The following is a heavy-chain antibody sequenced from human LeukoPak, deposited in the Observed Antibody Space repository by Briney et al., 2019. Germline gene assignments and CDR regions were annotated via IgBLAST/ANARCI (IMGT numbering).Heavy chain of an antibody. CDR2: IKQDGSEK. CDR3: ARSGVAFAGVTSFGH. V-gene: IGHV3-7*01. J-gene: IGHJ4*02. D-gene: IGHD3-16*01. CDR1: GFTLSTYW. Sequence: GGSLRLSCEVSGFTLSTYWMNWVRQAPGKGLEWVANIKQDGSEKYYVDSVKSRFTISRDNAKNSLYLQMNSLRAEDTAVYYCARSGVAFAGVTSFGHWGQGTLVTVSS.